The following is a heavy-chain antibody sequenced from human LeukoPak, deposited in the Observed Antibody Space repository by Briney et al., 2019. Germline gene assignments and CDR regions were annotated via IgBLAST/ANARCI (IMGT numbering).Heavy chain of an antibody. CDR2: INPNSGGT. CDR3: ARGPADY. V-gene: IGHV1-2*02. J-gene: IGHJ4*02. Sequence: ASVKVSCKTSGYTFTDYYIHWVRQAPGQGLEWMGCINPNSGGTNYVPKFQGRVTMTRDTSISTADMELRSLTSDDTAVYHCARGPADYWGQGTLVTVSS. CDR1: GYTFTDYY.